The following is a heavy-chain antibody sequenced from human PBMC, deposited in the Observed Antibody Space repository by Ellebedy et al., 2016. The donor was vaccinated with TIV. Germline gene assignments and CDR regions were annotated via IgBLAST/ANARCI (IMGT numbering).Heavy chain of an antibody. Sequence: GESLKISCAASGFTFSSYWMHWVRQAPGKGLVWVSRITTDGSSTTYADSVKGRFNISRDNAKNTLYLQMNSLRAEETAVYYCARNRNCSGGDCYALGYWGQGTLVTVSS. CDR3: ARNRNCSGGDCYALGY. CDR1: GFTFSSYW. D-gene: IGHD2-15*01. CDR2: ITTDGSST. J-gene: IGHJ4*02. V-gene: IGHV3-74*01.